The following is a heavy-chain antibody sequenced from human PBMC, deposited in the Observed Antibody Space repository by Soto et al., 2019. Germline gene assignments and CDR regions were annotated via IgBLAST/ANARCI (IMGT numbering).Heavy chain of an antibody. CDR1: GFTFSSYG. V-gene: IGHV3-33*01. J-gene: IGHJ4*02. CDR2: IWYDGSNK. CDR3: ARDRDVFWNSIDY. Sequence: GGSLRLSCAASGFTFSSYGMHWVRQAPGKGLEWVAVIWYDGSNKYYADSVKGRFTISRDNSKNTLYLQMNSLRAEDTAVYYCARDRDVFWNSIDYWGQGTLVTVSS. D-gene: IGHD3-3*01.